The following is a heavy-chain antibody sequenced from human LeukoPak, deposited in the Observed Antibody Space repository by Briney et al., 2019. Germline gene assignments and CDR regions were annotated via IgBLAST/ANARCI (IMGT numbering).Heavy chain of an antibody. CDR3: ARYSYGSGSYPTDWFDP. J-gene: IGHJ5*02. D-gene: IGHD3-10*01. CDR1: GYTFTSYG. CDR2: ISAYNGNT. V-gene: IGHV1-18*01. Sequence: ASVKVFCKASGYTFTSYGISWVRQAPGQGLEWMGWISAYNGNTNYAQKLQGRVTMTTDTSTSTAYMELRSLRSDDTAVYYCARYSYGSGSYPTDWFDPWGQGTLVTVSS.